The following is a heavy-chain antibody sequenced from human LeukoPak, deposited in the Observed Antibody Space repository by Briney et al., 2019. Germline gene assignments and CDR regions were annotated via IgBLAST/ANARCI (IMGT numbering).Heavy chain of an antibody. J-gene: IGHJ6*03. CDR2: IDQDGSEE. D-gene: IGHD6-13*01. V-gene: IGHV3-7*01. Sequence: PGGSLRLSCAASGFSFSYYWMTWVRQAPGKGLEWVANIDQDGSEEYSVDSVEGRFTISRDNAKNSLYLQMNSLRAEDTAVYYCARELSAAGTSGYYYYYYMDVWGKGTTVTVSS. CDR1: GFSFSYYW. CDR3: ARELSAAGTSGYYYYYYMDV.